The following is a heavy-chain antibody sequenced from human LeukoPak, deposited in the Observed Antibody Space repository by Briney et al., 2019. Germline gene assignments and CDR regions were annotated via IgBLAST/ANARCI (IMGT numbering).Heavy chain of an antibody. CDR1: GFTFSSYS. D-gene: IGHD3-10*01. J-gene: IGHJ4*02. V-gene: IGHV4-39*07. CDR2: IYYSGST. CDR3: ARSRVGFGESSFDY. Sequence: GSLRLSCAASGFTFSSYSMNWVRQAPGKGLEWIGSIYYSGSTYYNPSLKSRVTISVDTSKNQFSLKLSSVTAADTAVYYCARSRVGFGESSFDYWGQGTLVTVSS.